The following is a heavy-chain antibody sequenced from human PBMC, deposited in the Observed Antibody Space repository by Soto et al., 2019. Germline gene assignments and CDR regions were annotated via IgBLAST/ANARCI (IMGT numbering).Heavy chain of an antibody. V-gene: IGHV1-46*01. J-gene: IGHJ4*02. CDR1: GYTFTDYY. CDR2: ISPSSGVA. D-gene: IGHD6-13*01. CDR3: GIKFPYAMSWSQIGH. Sequence: QVQLVQSGAEEKKPGASVTVSCRTSGYTFTDYYLHWVRQAPGQGLEWMGVISPSSGVASYAPKFQGRVTMTRDTSARSVYLGLGSLRSEDTAVYYCGIKFPYAMSWSQIGHWGQGTLVTVSS.